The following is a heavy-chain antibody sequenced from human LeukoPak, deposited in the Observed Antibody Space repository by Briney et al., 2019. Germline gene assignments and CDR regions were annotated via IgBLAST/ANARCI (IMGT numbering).Heavy chain of an antibody. CDR3: ARLVDSSGYGLDY. D-gene: IGHD3-22*01. J-gene: IGHJ4*02. CDR2: IYYSGST. CDR1: GGSISSGGYY. Sequence: SQTLSLTCTVSGGSISSGGYYWSWIRQHPGKGLEWIGYIYYSGSTNYNPSLKSRVTISVDTSKNQFSLKLSSVTAADTAVYYCARLVDSSGYGLDYWGQGTLVTVSS. V-gene: IGHV4-61*08.